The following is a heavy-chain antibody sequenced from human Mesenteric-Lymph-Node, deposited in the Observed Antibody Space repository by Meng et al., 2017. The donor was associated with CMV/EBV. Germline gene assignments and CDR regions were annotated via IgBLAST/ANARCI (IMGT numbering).Heavy chain of an antibody. CDR1: GFTFSGSA. CDR3: AKDGGPWSEIWSTYLDS. V-gene: IGHV3-73*01. D-gene: IGHD3-3*01. Sequence: GESLKISCAVSGFTFSGSAIHWVRQASGKGLEWVGRIRSKANNYATAYAASVTGRFTVSGDDSKNTAYLQMNSLKTEDTAVYYCAKDGGPWSEIWSTYLDSWGQGTLVTVSS. J-gene: IGHJ4*02. CDR2: IRSKANNYAT.